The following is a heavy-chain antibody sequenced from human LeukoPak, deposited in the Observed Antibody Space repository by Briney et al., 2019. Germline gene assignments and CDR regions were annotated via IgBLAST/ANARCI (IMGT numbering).Heavy chain of an antibody. CDR3: ARTCSSRKPFSILVRPRQAYYFDY. V-gene: IGHV2-5*01. CDR2: IYWNDDK. CDR1: GFSLSTSGVG. J-gene: IGHJ4*02. D-gene: IGHD6-13*01. Sequence: SGPTLVKPTQTLTLTCTFSGFSLSTSGVGVGWIRQPPGKALEWLALIYWNDDKRYSPSLKSRLTITKDTSKNQVVLTMTNMDPVDTATYYCARTCSSRKPFSILVRPRQAYYFDYWGQGTLVTVSS.